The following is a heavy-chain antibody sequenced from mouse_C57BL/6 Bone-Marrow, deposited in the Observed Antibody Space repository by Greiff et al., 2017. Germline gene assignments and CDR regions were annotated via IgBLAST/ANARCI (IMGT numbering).Heavy chain of an antibody. CDR1: GFNIKDDY. CDR3: TFYSNYYFDY. Sequence: EVKLMESGAELVRPGASVKLSCTASGFNIKDDYMHWVKQRPEQGLEWIGWIDPENGDTEYASKVQGKATITANTSSNTAYLQLSSLTSEDTAVYYCTFYSNYYFDYWGQGTTLTVSS. D-gene: IGHD2-5*01. V-gene: IGHV14-4*01. CDR2: IDPENGDT. J-gene: IGHJ2*01.